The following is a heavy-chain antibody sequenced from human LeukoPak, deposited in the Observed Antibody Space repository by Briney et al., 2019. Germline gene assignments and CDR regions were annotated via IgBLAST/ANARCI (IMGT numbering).Heavy chain of an antibody. CDR1: GFTFRSYA. CDR3: AKWSKQWLANYYYYMDV. CDR2: ISYDGSNK. D-gene: IGHD6-19*01. J-gene: IGHJ6*03. Sequence: GGFLRLSCAAPGFTFRSYAMHWVRQAPGKGLEWVAIISYDGSNKYYADSVKGRFTISRDNSKNTLYLQMNSLRAEDTAVYYCAKWSKQWLANYYYYMDVWGKGTTVTVSS. V-gene: IGHV3-30*04.